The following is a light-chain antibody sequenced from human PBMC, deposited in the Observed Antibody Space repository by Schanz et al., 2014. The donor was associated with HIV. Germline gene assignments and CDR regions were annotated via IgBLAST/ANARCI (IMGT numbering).Light chain of an antibody. CDR3: CSDTRTGTLI. J-gene: IGLJ2*01. CDR1: TSTLERTP. Sequence: QSLLTQPPSVSGTPGQSVTISCSGSTSTLERTPVDWYQHLPGTAPRLLIRNNDVRPSGVTDRFSGSKSGTSASLVISGLQAEDEADYFCCSDTRTGTLIFGGGTKLTVL. V-gene: IGLV1-44*01. CDR2: NND.